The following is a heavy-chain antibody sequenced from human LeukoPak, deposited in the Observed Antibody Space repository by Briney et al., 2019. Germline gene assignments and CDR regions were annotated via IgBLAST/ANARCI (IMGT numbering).Heavy chain of an antibody. CDR1: GGSISNYY. J-gene: IGHJ4*02. Sequence: SETLSLICNVSGGSISNYYWSWIRQPPGKGLEWIGYIYYSGSTYYNPSLKSRVTVSADTSKNQFSLKLTSVTAADTAVYYCARRWYHAYCDYWGQGSLVTVSS. CDR2: IYYSGST. CDR3: ARRWYHAYCDY. V-gene: IGHV4-59*01. D-gene: IGHD2-15*01.